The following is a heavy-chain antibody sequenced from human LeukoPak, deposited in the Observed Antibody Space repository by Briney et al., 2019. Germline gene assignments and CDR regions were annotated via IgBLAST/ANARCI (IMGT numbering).Heavy chain of an antibody. Sequence: GGSLRLSCAASGFTFSSYGMHWVRQAPGKGLKWVAFIRYDGSNKYYADSVKGRFTISRDNSKNTLYLQMNSLRAEDTAVYYCARARKSGGITMIRGVKDRGWFDPWGQGTLVTVSS. D-gene: IGHD3-10*01. CDR3: ARARKSGGITMIRGVKDRGWFDP. CDR1: GFTFSSYG. CDR2: IRYDGSNK. V-gene: IGHV3-30*02. J-gene: IGHJ5*02.